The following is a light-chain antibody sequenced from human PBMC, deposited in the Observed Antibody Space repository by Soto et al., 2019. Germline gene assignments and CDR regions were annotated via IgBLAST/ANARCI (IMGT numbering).Light chain of an antibody. CDR2: DAS. CDR3: QKRSNWPPIT. Sequence: ETVMTQSPATLSVSPGERVTLSCRASQSVSTNLAWYQQKPGQAPRLLIYDASNRATGIPARFSGSGSGTDFTLTISRLEPEDFAIYYCQKRSNWPPITFGQGTRLEIK. V-gene: IGKV3-11*01. J-gene: IGKJ5*01. CDR1: QSVSTN.